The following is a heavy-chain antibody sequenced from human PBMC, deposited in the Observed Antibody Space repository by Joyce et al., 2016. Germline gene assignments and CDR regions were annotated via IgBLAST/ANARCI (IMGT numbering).Heavy chain of an antibody. D-gene: IGHD6-19*01. CDR1: GGSINTGSYY. Sequence: QLQLLESGPGLVKPSETLSLTCSVSGGSINTGSYYWGWIRQSPGKEPEWIASIYSSGGTYYNPSLKSRVTMSVDTSKSEVSLRLTSVTATDTAVYYCARGVAGATFYFWGQGTLVTVSS. CDR3: ARGVAGATFYF. CDR2: IYSSGGT. V-gene: IGHV4-39*01. J-gene: IGHJ4*02.